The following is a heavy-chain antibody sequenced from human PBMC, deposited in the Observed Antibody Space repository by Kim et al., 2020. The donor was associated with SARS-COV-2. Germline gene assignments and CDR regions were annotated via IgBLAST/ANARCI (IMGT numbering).Heavy chain of an antibody. CDR2: ISYDGSNK. Sequence: GGSLILSCAASGFTFSSYAMHWVRQAPGKGLEWVAVISYDGSNKYYADSVKGRFTISRDNSKNTLYLQMNSLRAEDTAVYYCARDSRQWLVLGYFDYWGQGTLVTVSS. V-gene: IGHV3-30*04. D-gene: IGHD6-19*01. J-gene: IGHJ4*02. CDR3: ARDSRQWLVLGYFDY. CDR1: GFTFSSYA.